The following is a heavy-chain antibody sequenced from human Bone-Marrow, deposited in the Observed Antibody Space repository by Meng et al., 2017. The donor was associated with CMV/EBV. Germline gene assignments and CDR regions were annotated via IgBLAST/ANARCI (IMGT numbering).Heavy chain of an antibody. Sequence: GESLKISCAASGFTFDDYTMHWVRQAPGKGLEWVSLISWDGVRTYYADSVKGRFTISRGNSKTSLYLQMNSLRTEDTALYYCAKDGRGSSGAYYFDYWGQGTLVTVSS. CDR2: ISWDGVRT. CDR1: GFTFDDYT. J-gene: IGHJ4*02. V-gene: IGHV3-43*01. D-gene: IGHD6-6*01. CDR3: AKDGRGSSGAYYFDY.